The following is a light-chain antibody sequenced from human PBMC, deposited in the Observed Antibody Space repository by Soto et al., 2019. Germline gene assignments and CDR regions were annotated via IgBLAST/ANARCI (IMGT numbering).Light chain of an antibody. Sequence: AIQLTQSPSSLSASVGDRVTITCRASQGISSALAWYQQKPGKAPKLLIYDASSLESGVPSRFSGSGSGTDFTLTISSLQPEDFAMYYCQQFNSYPHTFGQGNKLEIK. V-gene: IGKV1-13*02. J-gene: IGKJ2*01. CDR1: QGISSA. CDR2: DAS. CDR3: QQFNSYPHT.